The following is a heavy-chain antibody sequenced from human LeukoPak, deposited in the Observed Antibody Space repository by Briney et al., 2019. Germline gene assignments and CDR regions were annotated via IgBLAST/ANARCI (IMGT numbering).Heavy chain of an antibody. J-gene: IGHJ3*02. CDR3: ARHSYDSRDYGGAFDI. CDR2: INHSGST. Sequence: PSETLSLTCAVYVGSFSGYYWTWIRQSPGKGLEWIGEINHSGSTNYNPSLKSRVTISADTSKNQFSLKLSSVTAADTAVYYCARHSYDSRDYGGAFDIWGQGTMVTVSS. D-gene: IGHD3-22*01. V-gene: IGHV4-34*01. CDR1: VGSFSGYY.